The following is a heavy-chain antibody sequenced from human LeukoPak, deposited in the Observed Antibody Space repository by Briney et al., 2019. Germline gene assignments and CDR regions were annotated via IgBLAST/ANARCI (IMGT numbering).Heavy chain of an antibody. CDR3: ARDLINSSSWWSYAFDI. CDR1: GFTFSSYA. Sequence: GGSLRLSCAASGFTFSSYAMHWVRQAPGKGLEWVAVISYDGSNKYYADSVKGRFTISRGNSKNTLYLQMNSLRAEDTAVYYCARDLINSSSWWSYAFDIWGQGTMVTVSS. V-gene: IGHV3-30-3*01. D-gene: IGHD6-13*01. J-gene: IGHJ3*02. CDR2: ISYDGSNK.